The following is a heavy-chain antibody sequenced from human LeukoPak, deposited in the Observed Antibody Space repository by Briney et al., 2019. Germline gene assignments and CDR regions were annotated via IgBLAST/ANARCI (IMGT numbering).Heavy chain of an antibody. V-gene: IGHV4-31*03. D-gene: IGHD3-10*01. Sequence: SETLSLTCTVSGGSISSGGYYWSWIRQHPGKGLEWIGHIYYSGSTYYNPSLKSRVTISVDTSKNQFSLKLSSVTAADTAVYYCARDRPSYGSGSYHLDYWGQGTLVTVSS. CDR2: IYYSGST. J-gene: IGHJ4*02. CDR3: ARDRPSYGSGSYHLDY. CDR1: GGSISSGGYY.